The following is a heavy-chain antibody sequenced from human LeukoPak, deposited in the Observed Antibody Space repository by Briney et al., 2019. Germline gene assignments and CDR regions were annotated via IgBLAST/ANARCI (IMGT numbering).Heavy chain of an antibody. CDR3: AKDLSQLPRYYMDV. Sequence: GGSLRLSCAASGFTFSSYWMSWVRQAPGKGLEWVSGISWNSGSIGYADSVKGRFTISRDNAKNSLYLQMNSLRAEDMALYYCAKDLSQLPRYYMDVWGKGTTVTVSS. CDR2: ISWNSGSI. J-gene: IGHJ6*03. V-gene: IGHV3-9*03. CDR1: GFTFSSYW. D-gene: IGHD2-2*01.